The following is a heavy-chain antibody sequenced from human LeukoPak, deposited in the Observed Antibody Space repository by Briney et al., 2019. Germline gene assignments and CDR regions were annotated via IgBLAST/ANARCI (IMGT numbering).Heavy chain of an antibody. V-gene: IGHV1-46*01. D-gene: IGHD6-19*01. Sequence: GASVKVSCKASGYTFTSYYMHWVRQAPGQGLEWMGIINPSGGSTSYAQKFQGRVTMTEDTSTDTAYMELSSLRSEDTAVYYCATAGGIAVAGTYVDAFDIWGQGTMVTVSS. CDR3: ATAGGIAVAGTYVDAFDI. CDR1: GYTFTSYY. CDR2: INPSGGST. J-gene: IGHJ3*02.